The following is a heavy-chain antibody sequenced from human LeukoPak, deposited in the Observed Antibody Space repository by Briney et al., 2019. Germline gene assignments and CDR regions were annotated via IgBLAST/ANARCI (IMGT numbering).Heavy chain of an antibody. D-gene: IGHD4-17*01. V-gene: IGHV3-48*03. CDR3: ARGGGDYGGYYYMDV. CDR2: ISSSGSTI. CDR1: GFTFSSYE. Sequence: PGGSLRLSSAASGFTFSSYEMNWVRQAPGKGLEWVSYISSSGSTIYYADSVKGRFTISRDNAKNSLYLQMNSLRAEDTAVYYCARGGGDYGGYYYMDVWGKGTTVTVSS. J-gene: IGHJ6*03.